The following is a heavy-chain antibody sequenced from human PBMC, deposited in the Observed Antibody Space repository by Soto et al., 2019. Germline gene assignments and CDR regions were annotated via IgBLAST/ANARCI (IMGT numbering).Heavy chain of an antibody. D-gene: IGHD2-21*02. CDR2: IYYSGST. CDR3: AREGDCGGDCYSVDAFDI. CDR1: GGSISTYY. Sequence: SETLFLTCTVSGGSISTYYWSWIRQPPGKGLEWIGYIYYSGSTNYNPSLKSRVTISVDTSKNQFSLKLSSVTAADAAVYYCAREGDCGGDCYSVDAFDIWGQGTMVTVSS. V-gene: IGHV4-59*12. J-gene: IGHJ3*02.